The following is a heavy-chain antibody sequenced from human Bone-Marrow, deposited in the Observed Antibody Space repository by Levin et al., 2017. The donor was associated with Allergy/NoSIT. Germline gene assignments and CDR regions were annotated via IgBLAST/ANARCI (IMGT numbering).Heavy chain of an antibody. CDR1: GGSISSSSYY. V-gene: IGHV4-39*01. Sequence: PSETLSLTCTVSGGSISSSSYYWGWIRQPPGKGLEWIGSIYYSGSTYYNPSLKSRVTISVDTSKNQFSLKLSSVTAADTAVYYCASQEGIAAAFDYWGQGTLVTVSS. CDR3: ASQEGIAAAFDY. D-gene: IGHD6-13*01. CDR2: IYYSGST. J-gene: IGHJ4*02.